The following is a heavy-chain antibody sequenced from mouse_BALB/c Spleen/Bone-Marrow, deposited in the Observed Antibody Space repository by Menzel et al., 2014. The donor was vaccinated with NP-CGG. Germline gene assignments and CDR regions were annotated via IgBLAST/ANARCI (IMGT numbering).Heavy chain of an antibody. CDR2: IDPANGNT. D-gene: IGHD6-1*01. CDR3: SSHYPGTTLDR. Sequence: DVHLVESGAELVQPGASVKLSCTASGFNIKDTYMHWVKQRPEQGLEWIGRIDPANGNTKYDPKFQGKATITSDTSSNTAYLQLSSLTSVDTPRYSRSSHYPGTTLDRCGGDTNVDVST. CDR1: GFNIKDTY. V-gene: IGHV14-3*02. J-gene: IGHJ1*01.